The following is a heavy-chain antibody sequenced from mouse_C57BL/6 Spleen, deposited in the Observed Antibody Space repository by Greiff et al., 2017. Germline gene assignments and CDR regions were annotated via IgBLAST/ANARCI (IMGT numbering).Heavy chain of an antibody. D-gene: IGHD2-4*01. CDR3: AISDDYVYFDY. J-gene: IGHJ2*01. Sequence: VQLKESGAELVQPGASVKLSCTASGFNIKDYYMNWVKQRTEKGLEWIGRIDPEDGETKYAPKFQGKATITADTSSNTAYLQLRSLTSEDTAVYYCAISDDYVYFDYWGQGTTLTVAS. CDR2: IDPEDGET. V-gene: IGHV14-2*01. CDR1: GFNIKDYY.